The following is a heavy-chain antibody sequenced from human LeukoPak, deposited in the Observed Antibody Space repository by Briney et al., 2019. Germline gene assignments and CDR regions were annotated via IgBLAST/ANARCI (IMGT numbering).Heavy chain of an antibody. CDR3: VRGYSFGPYGMDV. J-gene: IGHJ6*02. V-gene: IGHV3-64D*09. Sequence: GGSLRLSCSASGFPFSSYAMEWVRQAPGKGLEYVSAISDSGGSTYYADSVKGRFTISRDNSKNTLYLQMSNLRAEDTAVYFCVRGYSFGPYGMDVWGQGTTVTVSS. D-gene: IGHD2-15*01. CDR2: ISDSGGST. CDR1: GFPFSSYA.